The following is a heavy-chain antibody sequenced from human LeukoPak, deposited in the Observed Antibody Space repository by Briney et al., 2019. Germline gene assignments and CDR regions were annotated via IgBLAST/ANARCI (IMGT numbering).Heavy chain of an antibody. CDR2: IGPTGSDR. CDR3: ATETNGRHYDY. CDR1: GLTFSTSG. V-gene: IGHV3-21*06. J-gene: IGHJ4*02. Sequence: GGSLRPSCTASGLTFSTSGFNWVRQAPGKGLEWVASIGPTGSDRYHADSIKGRFTISRDNANNFLYLQMNSLRAEDTAAYYCATETNGRHYDYWGQGTLLTVSS. D-gene: IGHD1-14*01.